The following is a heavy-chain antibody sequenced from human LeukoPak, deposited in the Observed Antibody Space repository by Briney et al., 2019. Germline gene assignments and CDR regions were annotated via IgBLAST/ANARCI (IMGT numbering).Heavy chain of an antibody. CDR3: ARAHKTDIVVVPAPFDY. J-gene: IGHJ4*02. Sequence: SETLSLTCAVYGGSFSGYYWSWIRQPPGKGLEWIGEINHSGSTNYNPSLKSRVTISVDTSKNQFSPKLSSVTAADTAVCYCARAHKTDIVVVPAPFDYWGQGTLVTVSS. CDR1: GGSFSGYY. V-gene: IGHV4-34*01. D-gene: IGHD2-2*01. CDR2: INHSGST.